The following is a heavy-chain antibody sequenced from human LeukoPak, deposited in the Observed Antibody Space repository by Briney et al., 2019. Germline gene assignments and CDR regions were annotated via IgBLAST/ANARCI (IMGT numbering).Heavy chain of an antibody. CDR1: GFTFSSYS. CDR3: ARGLRGWGLNSD. Sequence: GGSPRLSCAASGFTFSSYSMNWVRQAPGKGLEWVSSISSSSSYIYYADSVKGRFTISRDNAKNSLHLQMNSLRAEDTAVYYCARGLRGWGLNSDWGQGTLVTVSS. D-gene: IGHD6-19*01. CDR2: ISSSSSYI. J-gene: IGHJ4*02. V-gene: IGHV3-21*01.